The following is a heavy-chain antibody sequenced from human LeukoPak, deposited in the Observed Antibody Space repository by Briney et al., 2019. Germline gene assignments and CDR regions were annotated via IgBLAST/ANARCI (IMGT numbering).Heavy chain of an antibody. D-gene: IGHD2-21*01. CDR1: GYSFTSYW. V-gene: IGHV5-51*01. CDR2: IYPGDSDT. CDR3: ARQLFVVVPPDAFDI. J-gene: IGHJ3*02. Sequence: GESLKISCKGSGYSFTSYWIGWVRPMPGKGLEWMGIIYPGDSDTRYSPSFQGQVTISADKSISTSYLQWSSLKASDTAMYYCARQLFVVVPPDAFDIWGQGTMVTVSS.